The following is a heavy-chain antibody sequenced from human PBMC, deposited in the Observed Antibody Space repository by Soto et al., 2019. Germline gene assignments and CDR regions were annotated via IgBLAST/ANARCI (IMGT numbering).Heavy chain of an antibody. Sequence: ASVKVSCKASGYTFTGYYMHWVRQAPGQGLEWMGWINPNSGGTNYAQKFQGWVTMTRDTSISTAYMELSRLRSDDTAVYYCASPVLRFLEWLSPDYYYYGMDVWGQGTTVTVSS. D-gene: IGHD3-3*01. CDR2: INPNSGGT. CDR1: GYTFTGYY. CDR3: ASPVLRFLEWLSPDYYYYGMDV. V-gene: IGHV1-2*04. J-gene: IGHJ6*02.